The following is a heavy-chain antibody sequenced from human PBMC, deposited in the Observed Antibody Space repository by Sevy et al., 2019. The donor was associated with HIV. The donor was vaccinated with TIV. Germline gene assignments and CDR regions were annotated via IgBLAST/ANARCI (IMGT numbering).Heavy chain of an antibody. CDR1: GFTFSSYA. Sequence: GGSLRLSCAASGFTFSSYAMHWVRQAPGKGLEWVAVISYDGSNKYYADSVKGRFTISRDNSKNTLYLQMNSLRAEDTAVYYCATDSNLWFGVYSAFDIWGQGTMVTVSS. CDR3: ATDSNLWFGVYSAFDI. V-gene: IGHV3-30-3*01. CDR2: ISYDGSNK. J-gene: IGHJ3*02. D-gene: IGHD3-10*01.